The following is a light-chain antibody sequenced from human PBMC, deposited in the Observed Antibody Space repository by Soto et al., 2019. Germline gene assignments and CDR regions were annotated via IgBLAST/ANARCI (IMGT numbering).Light chain of an antibody. J-gene: IGKJ1*01. V-gene: IGKV3-20*01. CDR1: QSIRSNY. Sequence: EIALTQSPGTLSLSPGERATLSCRASQSIRSNYVAWYQQKPGQGPRLLIYGASSRATGIPDRFSGSGSGTDFTLIISRLEPEDFAMYYCQQYGSSPRTFGQGTKVEIK. CDR2: GAS. CDR3: QQYGSSPRT.